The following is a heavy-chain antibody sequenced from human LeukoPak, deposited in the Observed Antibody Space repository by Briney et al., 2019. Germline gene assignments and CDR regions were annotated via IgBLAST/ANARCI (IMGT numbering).Heavy chain of an antibody. J-gene: IGHJ4*02. CDR1: GFTFSSYA. Sequence: PGGSLRLSCAASGFTFSSYAMSWVRQAPGKGLEWVSAISGSGGSTYYADSVKGRFTISRDNSKNTLYLQMNSLRAEDTAVYYCAKDPYSSGWSYYFDYWGQGTLVTVSS. CDR3: AKDPYSSGWSYYFDY. CDR2: ISGSGGST. V-gene: IGHV3-23*01. D-gene: IGHD6-19*01.